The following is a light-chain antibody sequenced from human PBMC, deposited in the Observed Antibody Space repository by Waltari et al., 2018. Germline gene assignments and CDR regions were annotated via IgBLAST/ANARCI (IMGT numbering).Light chain of an antibody. CDR2: KVA. V-gene: IGKV2-30*02. CDR1: QSLVHSDGNTY. CDR3: MQGTHWPWT. Sequence: DVVMTQSPLSLPVTLGQPASISCRSSQSLVHSDGNTYLNWFHQRPGQSPRRLMYKVAIRDPGFPDRFSGSGSGTDFTLKISGVEAEDVGLYYCMQGTHWPWTFGQGTMVDIK. J-gene: IGKJ1*01.